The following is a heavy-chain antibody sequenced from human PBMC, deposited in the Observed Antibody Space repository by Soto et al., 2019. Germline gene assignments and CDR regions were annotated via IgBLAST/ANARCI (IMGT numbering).Heavy chain of an antibody. CDR3: ARDPAPSGWYDY. CDR2: INSDGSST. D-gene: IGHD6-19*01. J-gene: IGHJ4*02. V-gene: IGHV3-74*01. Sequence: PGGALRLSCAASVFSFSNYWMHWVREVPGKGLVWVSRINSDGSSTTYADSVKGRFTISRDNTKNRLYLQMNSLRAEDTAVYYCARDPAPSGWYDYWGQGTRVTVSS. CDR1: VFSFSNYW.